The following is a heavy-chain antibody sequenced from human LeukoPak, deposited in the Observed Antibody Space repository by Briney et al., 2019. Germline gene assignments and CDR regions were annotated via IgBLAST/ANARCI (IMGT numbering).Heavy chain of an antibody. CDR2: IYYSGST. CDR3: ARREYYATPDY. D-gene: IGHD2-2*01. CDR1: GGSISSSSYY. V-gene: IGHV4-39*01. Sequence: PSETLSLTCTVSGGSISSSSYYWGWIRQPPGKGLEWIGSIYYSGSTYYNPSLKSRVTISVDTSKNQFSLKLSSVTAADTAVYYCARREYYATPDYWGQGTLVTVSS. J-gene: IGHJ4*02.